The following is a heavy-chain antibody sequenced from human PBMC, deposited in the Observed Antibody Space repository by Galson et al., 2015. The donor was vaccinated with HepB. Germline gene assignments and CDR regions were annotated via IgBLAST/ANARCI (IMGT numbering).Heavy chain of an antibody. V-gene: IGHV3-23*01. CDR1: GFTFSSYA. Sequence: SLRLSCAASGFTFSSYAMSWVRQAPGKGLEWVPAISGSGGSTYYADSVKGRFTISRDNSKNTLYLQMNSLRAEDTAVYYCAKDIPHVTTVVTYAFDIWGQGTMVTVSS. CDR3: AKDIPHVTTVVTYAFDI. CDR2: ISGSGGST. J-gene: IGHJ3*02. D-gene: IGHD4-23*01.